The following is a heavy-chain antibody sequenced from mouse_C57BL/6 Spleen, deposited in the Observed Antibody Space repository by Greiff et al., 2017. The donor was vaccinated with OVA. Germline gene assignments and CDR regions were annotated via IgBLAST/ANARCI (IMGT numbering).Heavy chain of an antibody. CDR1: GFSLTSYG. J-gene: IGHJ4*01. D-gene: IGHD2-12*01. CDR3: AKNTPYCSCHYALDY. V-gene: IGHV2-5*01. Sequence: QVQPQQSGPGLVQPSQSLSITCTVSGFSLTSYGVHWVRQSPGKGLEWLGVILRGGSTDYNAAYMSRRIITKNNAKSQVFVKMNSLQADDTAIYYCAKNTPYCSCHYALDYWGQVTSVTVSS. CDR2: ILRGGST.